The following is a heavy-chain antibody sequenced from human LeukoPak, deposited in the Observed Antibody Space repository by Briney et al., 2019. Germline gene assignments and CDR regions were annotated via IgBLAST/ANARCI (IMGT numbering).Heavy chain of an antibody. CDR2: IYTSGST. J-gene: IGHJ4*02. CDR3: ARDAFNAENYYDSSGSFDY. Sequence: SETLSLTCAVSGYSISSGYYWGWIRQPAGKGLEWIGRIYTSGSTNYNPSLKSRVTMSVDTSKNQFSLKLSSVTAADTAVYYCARDAFNAENYYDSSGSFDYWGQGTLVTVSS. CDR1: GYSISSGYY. D-gene: IGHD3-22*01. V-gene: IGHV4-4*07.